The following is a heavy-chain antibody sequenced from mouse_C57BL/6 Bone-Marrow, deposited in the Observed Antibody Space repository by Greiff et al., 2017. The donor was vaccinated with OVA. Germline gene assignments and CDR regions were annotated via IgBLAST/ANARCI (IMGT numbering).Heavy chain of an antibody. CDR1: GFTFSSYA. D-gene: IGHD1-1*01. V-gene: IGHV5-9-1*02. Sequence: EVQGVESGEGLVKPGGSLKLSCAASGFTFSSYAMSWVRQTPEKRLEWVAYISSGGDYIYYADTVKGRFTISRDNARNTLYLQMSSLKSEDTAMYYCTRGAFYYYGSSDAMDYWGQGTSVTVSS. J-gene: IGHJ4*01. CDR2: ISSGGDYI. CDR3: TRGAFYYYGSSDAMDY.